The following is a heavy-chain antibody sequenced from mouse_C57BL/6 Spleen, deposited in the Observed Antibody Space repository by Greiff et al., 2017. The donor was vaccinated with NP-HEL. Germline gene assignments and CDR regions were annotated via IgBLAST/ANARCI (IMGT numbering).Heavy chain of an antibody. J-gene: IGHJ4*01. D-gene: IGHD2-2*01. CDR2: ISRGSGTI. Sequence: EVKLMESGGGLVKPGASLKLSCAASGFTFTDYGMHWVRQAPEKGLEWVAYISRGSGTIYYADTVKGQCTISRDNAKNSLFLQMTSVRAEDTAMYDCGGGVTMDYWGQGTSVTVSS. CDR3: GGGVTMDY. V-gene: IGHV5-17*01. CDR1: GFTFTDYG.